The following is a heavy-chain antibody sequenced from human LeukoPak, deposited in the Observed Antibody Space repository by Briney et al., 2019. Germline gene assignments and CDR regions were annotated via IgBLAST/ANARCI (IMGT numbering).Heavy chain of an antibody. CDR3: AREPLYCSSTSCYYYYYYGMDV. V-gene: IGHV4-39*02. Sequence: SETLSLTCTVSGGSISSSSAYWGWIRQPPGKGLEWIGSIYYSKNTYYNPSLKSRVTISADTSKNQFSLTLGSVTAADTAVYYCAREPLYCSSTSCYYYYYYGMDVWGQGTTVTVSS. D-gene: IGHD2-2*01. CDR1: GGSISSSSAY. CDR2: IYYSKNT. J-gene: IGHJ6*02.